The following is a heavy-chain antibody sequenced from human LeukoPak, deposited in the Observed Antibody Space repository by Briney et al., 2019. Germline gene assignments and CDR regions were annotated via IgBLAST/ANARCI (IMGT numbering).Heavy chain of an antibody. CDR2: ISWNSGSI. J-gene: IGHJ4*02. CDR3: AKEAPIFSR. CDR1: GFTFDDYA. V-gene: IGHV3-9*01. Sequence: GGSLRLSCAASGFTFDDYAMHWVRQPPGKGLEWVSGISWNSGSIDYADSVKGRFTISRDNAKNSLYLQMNSLRAEDTAVYYCAKEAPIFSRWGQGTLVTVSS.